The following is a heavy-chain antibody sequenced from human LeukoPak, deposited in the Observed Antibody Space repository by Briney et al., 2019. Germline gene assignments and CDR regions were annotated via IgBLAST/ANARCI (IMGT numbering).Heavy chain of an antibody. CDR2: IKRKTDGGTT. CDR3: TTGNWGPH. J-gene: IGHJ4*02. D-gene: IGHD7-27*01. V-gene: IGHV3-15*07. Sequence: GGSLRLSCAASGFTFNDAWMNWVRQAPGKGLEWVGRIKRKTDGGTTDYAAPVKGRFTISRDDSKNTLYLQMNSLKTENTAVYYCTTGNWGPHWGQGTLVTVSS. CDR1: GFTFNDAW.